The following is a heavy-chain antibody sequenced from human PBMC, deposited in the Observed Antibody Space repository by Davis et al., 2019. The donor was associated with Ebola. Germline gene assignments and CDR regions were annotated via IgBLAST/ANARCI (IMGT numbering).Heavy chain of an antibody. V-gene: IGHV3-23*01. CDR2: ISGSGGST. D-gene: IGHD3-3*01. Sequence: GESLKIPCAASGFTFSSYSMNWVRQAPGKGLEWVSAISGSGGSTYYADSVKGRFTISRDNSKNTLYLQMNSLRAEDTAVYYCARSHLRWEWLPMGPFWGQGTLVTVSS. J-gene: IGHJ4*02. CDR3: ARSHLRWEWLPMGPF. CDR1: GFTFSSYS.